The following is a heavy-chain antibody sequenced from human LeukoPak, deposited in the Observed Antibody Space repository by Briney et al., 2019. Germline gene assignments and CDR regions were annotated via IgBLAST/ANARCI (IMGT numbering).Heavy chain of an antibody. J-gene: IGHJ6*03. V-gene: IGHV3-48*04. CDR3: ARDSVVDTAKIEKFYYYHMDV. CDR2: ISGRSSTV. CDR1: VFTSTDFI. Sequence: PVGSLRLSCAASVFTSTDFIINSVRQAPGPGLGWCSYISGRSSTVVYEDSVRGRFTTSSDNGKNSVFLQMNSLSAQDAAVYHCARDSVVDTAKIEKFYYYHMDVWGKGTTVTVSS. D-gene: IGHD5-18*01.